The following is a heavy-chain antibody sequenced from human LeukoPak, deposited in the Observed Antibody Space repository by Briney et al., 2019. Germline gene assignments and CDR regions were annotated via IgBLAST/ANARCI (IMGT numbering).Heavy chain of an antibody. V-gene: IGHV4-39*07. J-gene: IGHJ4*02. Sequence: SETLSLTCTVSGGSISSGSYQWGWLRQPPGKGLEWIGSIHYSGTTHYKPSLKSRVTMSVDTSRNQFSLQLSSVTAADTALYYCARTYSAYGPYYFDYWGQGTLVTVSS. CDR2: IHYSGTT. CDR3: ARTYSAYGPYYFDY. CDR1: GGSISSGSYQ. D-gene: IGHD5-12*01.